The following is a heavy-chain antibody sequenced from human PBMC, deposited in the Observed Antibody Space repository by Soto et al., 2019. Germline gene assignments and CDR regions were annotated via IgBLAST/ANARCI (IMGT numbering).Heavy chain of an antibody. V-gene: IGHV3-23*01. D-gene: IGHD6-19*01. CDR2: ISASGRDT. Sequence: RSGWRWDHHKTGKGLEWVSGISASGRDTYYADSVKDRFTISRDNSKNTLYLQMNSLRAEDTAVYYCAKDGIPVAAPFDFWGQRTLV. CDR1: RSG. CDR3: AKDGIPVAAPFDF. J-gene: IGHJ4*02.